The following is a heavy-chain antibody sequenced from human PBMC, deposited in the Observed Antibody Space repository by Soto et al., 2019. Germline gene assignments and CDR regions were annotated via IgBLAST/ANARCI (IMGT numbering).Heavy chain of an antibody. D-gene: IGHD4-17*01. V-gene: IGHV1-18*04. CDR1: GYTLTRYG. Sequence: ASVKVSCKASGYTLTRYGISWVRQAPGQGLEWMGWISPYNVNKTYAQKLQGRVTMTTDTCTSTAYMELRSLRSDDTAVYYCARDLPPTTAYYYYYGMDVWGQGTTVTVSS. J-gene: IGHJ6*02. CDR3: ARDLPPTTAYYYYYGMDV. CDR2: ISPYNVNK.